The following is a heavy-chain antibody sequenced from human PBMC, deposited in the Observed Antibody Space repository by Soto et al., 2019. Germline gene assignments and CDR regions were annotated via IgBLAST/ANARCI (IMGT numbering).Heavy chain of an antibody. V-gene: IGHV3-30-3*01. Sequence: GGSLRLSCAASGFTFSSYAMHWVRQAPGKGLEWVAVISYDGSNKYYADSVKGRFTISRDNSKNTLYLQMNSLRAEDTAVYYCARGSIAAPSGVRALYGMDVWGQGTTVTVSS. D-gene: IGHD6-6*01. CDR3: ARGSIAAPSGVRALYGMDV. J-gene: IGHJ6*02. CDR2: ISYDGSNK. CDR1: GFTFSSYA.